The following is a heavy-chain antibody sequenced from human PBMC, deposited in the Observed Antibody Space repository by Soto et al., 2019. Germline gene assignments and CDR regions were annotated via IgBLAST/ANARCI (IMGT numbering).Heavy chain of an antibody. J-gene: IGHJ4*02. Sequence: SGATLVNPTQTLTLTCTFSGFSLSTSGVGVGWIRQPPGKALEWLALIYWDGDKRYSPSLKSRLTITKDTSKNQVVLTMTNMDRVVTATYYCAHRGGRCSGGSWYSHFDDWGQGTQVTVSS. CDR1: GFSLSTSGVG. V-gene: IGHV2-5*02. CDR3: AHRGGRCSGGSWYSHFDD. CDR2: IYWDGDK. D-gene: IGHD2-15*01.